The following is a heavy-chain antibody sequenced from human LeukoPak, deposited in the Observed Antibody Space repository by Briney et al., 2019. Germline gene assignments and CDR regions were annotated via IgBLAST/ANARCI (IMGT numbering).Heavy chain of an antibody. Sequence: ASVKVSCKTSGYTFIAYYIHWVRQAPGEGLEWMGWINPNSGGTNYAQKFQGSVTMTRDTSISTAYMELTRLNSDDTAVYYCAKNMGYGDYWYFDLWGRGTLVTVSS. J-gene: IGHJ2*01. CDR3: AKNMGYGDYWYFDL. CDR2: INPNSGGT. V-gene: IGHV1-2*02. D-gene: IGHD4-17*01. CDR1: GYTFIAYY.